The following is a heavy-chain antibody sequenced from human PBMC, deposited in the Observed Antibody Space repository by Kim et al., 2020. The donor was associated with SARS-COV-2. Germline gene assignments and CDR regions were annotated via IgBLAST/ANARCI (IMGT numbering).Heavy chain of an antibody. Sequence: ASVKVSCKASGYTFTTYAMHWVRQAPGQSLEWMGWINPANGNTGYSQKFQGRVTFTRDTSASTVYMELSSLRSEDTAVYYCARGADYSGSGRYYDLDWWGQGTLVTVSS. CDR3: ARGADYSGSGRYYDLDW. CDR2: INPANGNT. J-gene: IGHJ4*02. CDR1: GYTFTTYA. D-gene: IGHD3-10*01. V-gene: IGHV1-3*01.